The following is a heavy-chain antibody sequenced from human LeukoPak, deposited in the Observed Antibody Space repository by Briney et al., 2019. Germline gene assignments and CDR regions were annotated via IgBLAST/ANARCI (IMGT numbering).Heavy chain of an antibody. CDR3: AELGITMIGGV. CDR2: ISSSSTTI. D-gene: IGHD3-10*02. V-gene: IGHV3-48*04. Sequence: GGSLRLSCAASGFTFSSYSMNWVRQAPGKGLEWVSSISSSSTTIHYADSVKGRFTISRDNAENSLYLQMNSLRVEDTAVYYCAELGITMIGGVWGKGTTVTISS. CDR1: GFTFSSYS. J-gene: IGHJ6*04.